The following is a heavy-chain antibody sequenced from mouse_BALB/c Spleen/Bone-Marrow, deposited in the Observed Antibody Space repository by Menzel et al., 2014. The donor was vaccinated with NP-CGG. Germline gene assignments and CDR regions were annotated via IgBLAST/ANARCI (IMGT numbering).Heavy chain of an antibody. CDR3: ARRRDGPYAMDY. D-gene: IGHD2-3*01. CDR1: GFAFSSYD. Sequence: EVQLVESGGGLVKPGGSLKLSCAASGFAFSSYDMSWVRQTPEKRLEWVAYISSGGGSTYYPDTVKGRFTISRDNAKNTLYLQMSSLKSEDTAMYYCARRRDGPYAMDYWGQGTSVTVSS. V-gene: IGHV5-12-1*01. CDR2: ISSGGGST. J-gene: IGHJ4*01.